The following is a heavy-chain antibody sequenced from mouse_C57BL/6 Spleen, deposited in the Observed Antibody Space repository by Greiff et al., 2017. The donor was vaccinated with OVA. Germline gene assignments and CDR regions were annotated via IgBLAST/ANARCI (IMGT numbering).Heavy chain of an antibody. CDR3: TRAYYSNYGWFAY. CDR1: GFTFSDAW. Sequence: EVNVVESGGGLVQPGGSMKLSCAASGFTFSDAWMDWVRQSPEKGLEWVAEIRNKANNHATYYAESVKGRFTISRDDSKSSVYLQMNSLRAEDTGIYYCTRAYYSNYGWFAYWGQGTLVTVSA. J-gene: IGHJ3*01. CDR2: IRNKANNHAT. V-gene: IGHV6-6*01. D-gene: IGHD2-5*01.